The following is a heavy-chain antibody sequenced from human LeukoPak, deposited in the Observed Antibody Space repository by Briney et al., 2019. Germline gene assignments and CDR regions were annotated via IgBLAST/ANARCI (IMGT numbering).Heavy chain of an antibody. Sequence: GASVTVSFTASGYTFTSYDINWVRQAPGQGLEWMGWLNPNSGNTGYSQKFQGRGTMTRNTSISTDYMELSSLRSEDTAVYYCAGASYQLVYRGVWFDPWGQGTLVTVSS. J-gene: IGHJ5*02. V-gene: IGHV1-8*01. CDR3: AGASYQLVYRGVWFDP. CDR2: LNPNSGNT. D-gene: IGHD2-2*02. CDR1: GYTFTSYD.